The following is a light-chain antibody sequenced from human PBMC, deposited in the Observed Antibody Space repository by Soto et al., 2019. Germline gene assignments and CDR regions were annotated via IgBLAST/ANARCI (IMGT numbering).Light chain of an antibody. CDR1: QSISNT. CDR3: QQYNDWPRT. J-gene: IGKJ2*01. Sequence: EIVMTQSPATLSVSPGERATLSCRASQSISNTLAWCQQKPGQGPRLLIYGASTRATGIPARFSGCGSGTEVTLTISSRQSEDFAVYFCQQYNDWPRTFGQGTKLEIK. V-gene: IGKV3-15*01. CDR2: GAS.